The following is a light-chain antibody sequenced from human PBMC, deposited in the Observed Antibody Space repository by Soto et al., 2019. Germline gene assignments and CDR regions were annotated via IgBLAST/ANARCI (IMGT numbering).Light chain of an antibody. Sequence: TPAPASLSVSPVESVTRSCRASQSVDINLAWYQQKPGQAPRLLIYGASTRATGIPARFSGSGSGTEFTLTISSLQSEDLAVYYCQQYGSSPWTFGQGTKVDIK. J-gene: IGKJ1*01. V-gene: IGKV3-15*01. CDR3: QQYGSSPWT. CDR1: QSVDIN. CDR2: GAS.